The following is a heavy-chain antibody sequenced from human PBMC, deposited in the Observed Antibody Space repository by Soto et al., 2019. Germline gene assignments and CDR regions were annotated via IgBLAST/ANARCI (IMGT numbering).Heavy chain of an antibody. CDR2: ISSSSSYI. CDR3: ARDHGYCSSTSCYEPEYYYYYGMDV. J-gene: IGHJ6*02. CDR1: GFNFGSYS. V-gene: IGHV3-21*01. D-gene: IGHD2-2*03. Sequence: GGSHRLSSTASGFNFGSYSMNWVRQAPGKGLEWVSSISSSSSYIYYADSVKGRFTISRDNAKNSLYLQMNSLRAEDTAVYYCARDHGYCSSTSCYEPEYYYYYGMDVWGQGTTVTVSS.